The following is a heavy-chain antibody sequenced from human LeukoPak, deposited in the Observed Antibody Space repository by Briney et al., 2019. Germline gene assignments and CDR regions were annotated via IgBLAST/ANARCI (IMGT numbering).Heavy chain of an antibody. CDR3: ARDYYGSGKGWFDP. J-gene: IGHJ5*02. Sequence: SENLSLTCTVSGDSISSYYWSWIRQPPGKGLEWIGYIFDNRNTKYNPSLKSRVSLSLDTSKNEFSLNLSSVTAADTAVYYCARDYYGSGKGWFDPWGQGTLVTVSS. D-gene: IGHD3-10*01. CDR1: GDSISSYY. CDR2: IFDNRNT. V-gene: IGHV4-59*01.